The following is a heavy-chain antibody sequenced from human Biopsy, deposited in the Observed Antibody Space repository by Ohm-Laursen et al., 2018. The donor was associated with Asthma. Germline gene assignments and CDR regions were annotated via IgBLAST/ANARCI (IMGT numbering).Heavy chain of an antibody. CDR2: INHSGST. CDR3: ARSAKTIFGVVMGSYYYGMDV. V-gene: IGHV4-34*01. CDR1: GGSFSGYY. Sequence: SDTLSLTCAVYGGSFSGYYWSWIRQPPGKGLEWIGEINHSGSTNYNPSLKSRVTISVDTPKNQFSLKLSSVTAADTAVYYCARSAKTIFGVVMGSYYYGMDVWGQGTTVTVSS. J-gene: IGHJ6*02. D-gene: IGHD3-3*01.